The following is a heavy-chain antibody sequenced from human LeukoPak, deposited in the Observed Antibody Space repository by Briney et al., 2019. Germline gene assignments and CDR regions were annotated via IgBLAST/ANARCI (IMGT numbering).Heavy chain of an antibody. CDR1: GGTISSYY. CDR3: EKIDPRGGDCYSDYYYYMDV. CDR2: IYYSGNT. Sequence: SETLSLTCTVSGGTISSYYWSWIRQPPGKGLEWTGYIYYSGNTNYNPSLKSRVTISVDVSKNQFSLKLSSVTSADTAVYYCEKIDPRGGDCYSDYYYYMDVWGKGTTVTVSS. D-gene: IGHD2-21*01. J-gene: IGHJ6*03. V-gene: IGHV4-59*01.